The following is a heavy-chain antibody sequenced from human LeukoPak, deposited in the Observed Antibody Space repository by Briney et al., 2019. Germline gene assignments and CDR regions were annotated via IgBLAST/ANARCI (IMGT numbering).Heavy chain of an antibody. J-gene: IGHJ4*02. CDR1: GGSFSGYY. CDR2: INHSGST. V-gene: IGHV4-34*01. D-gene: IGHD5-18*01. CDR3: ARSVDTSMVGDY. Sequence: SETLSLTCAVYGGSFSGYYWSWIRQPPGKGLEWIGEINHSGSTNYNPSLKNRVTISLDTSKNQFSLKLNSVTAADTAVYYCARSVDTSMVGDYWGQRTLVTVSS.